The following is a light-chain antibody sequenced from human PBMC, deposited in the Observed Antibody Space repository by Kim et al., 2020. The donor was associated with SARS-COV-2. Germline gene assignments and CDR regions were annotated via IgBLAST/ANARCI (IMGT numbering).Light chain of an antibody. J-gene: IGKJ4*01. CDR3: QQRYNWPLT. V-gene: IGKV3-11*01. Sequence: LSPGERATLSCRANQSVGNSVAWLQQKPGQAPRLLIFETSNRATGIPARFSGSGSGTAFTLTISSLEPEDFAVYYCQQRYNWPLTFGGGTKVDIK. CDR1: QSVGNS. CDR2: ETS.